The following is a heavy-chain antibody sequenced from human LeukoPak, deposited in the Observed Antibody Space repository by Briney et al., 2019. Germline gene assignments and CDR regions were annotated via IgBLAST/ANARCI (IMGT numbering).Heavy chain of an antibody. D-gene: IGHD5-18*01. J-gene: IGHJ4*02. CDR2: LYAGGST. CDR3: ARSGYSYGKRPFPVDY. Sequence: GGSLRLSCAASGFTVSSKYMSWVRQAPGKGLEWVSVLYAGGSTYYADSVKGRFTISRDNSKNTLYLQMNSLRADDTAVYYCARSGYSYGKRPFPVDYWGQGTLVTVSS. V-gene: IGHV3-53*01. CDR1: GFTVSSKY.